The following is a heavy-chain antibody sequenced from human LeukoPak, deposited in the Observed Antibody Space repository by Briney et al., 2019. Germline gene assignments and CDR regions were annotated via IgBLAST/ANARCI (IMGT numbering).Heavy chain of an antibody. V-gene: IGHV4-39*07. CDR2: IYYNGDT. Sequence: SETLSLTCTVSGGSIDSSTYYWVWIRQPPGKGLEWIGSIYYNGDTYYSPSLQSRVSISVATSKNQFSLKLSSVTAADTAVYYCARERLSYYYMDAWGKGTTVTVSS. D-gene: IGHD1-1*01. CDR1: GGSIDSSTYY. J-gene: IGHJ6*03. CDR3: ARERLSYYYMDA.